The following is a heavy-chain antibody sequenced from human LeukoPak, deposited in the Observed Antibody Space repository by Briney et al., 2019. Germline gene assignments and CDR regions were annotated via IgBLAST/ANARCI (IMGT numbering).Heavy chain of an antibody. Sequence: GGSLRLSCAASGFTFSSYAMSWVRQAPGKGLEWVSAISGSGGSTYYADSVKGRFTISRDNSKNTLYLQMNSLRAEDTAVYYCAKALGGIAAAYYYYGMDVWGQGTTVTDSS. V-gene: IGHV3-23*01. CDR2: ISGSGGST. J-gene: IGHJ6*02. CDR3: AKALGGIAAAYYYYGMDV. D-gene: IGHD6-13*01. CDR1: GFTFSSYA.